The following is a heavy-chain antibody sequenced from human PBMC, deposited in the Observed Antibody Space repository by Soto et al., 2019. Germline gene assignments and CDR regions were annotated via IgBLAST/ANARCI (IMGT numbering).Heavy chain of an antibody. CDR2: INAGNGNT. CDR1: GYTFTSYA. Sequence: QVPLVQSGAEVKKPGASVKVSCKASGYTFTSYAMHWVRQAPGQRLEWMGWINAGNGNTKYSQKFQGRVTITRDTSASTAYMELSSLRSEDTAVYYCARGAYCSSTSCYGLFDYWGQGTLVTVSS. CDR3: ARGAYCSSTSCYGLFDY. V-gene: IGHV1-3*01. D-gene: IGHD2-2*01. J-gene: IGHJ4*02.